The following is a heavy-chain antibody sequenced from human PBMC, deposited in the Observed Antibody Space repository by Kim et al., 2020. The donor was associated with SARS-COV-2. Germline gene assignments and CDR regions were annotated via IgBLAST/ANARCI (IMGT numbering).Heavy chain of an antibody. D-gene: IGHD2-2*01. CDR3: AKEYGYCSSTSCYYYYGMDV. Sequence: GGSLRLSCAASGFTFSSYAMSWVRQAPGKGLEWVSAISGSGGSTYYADSVKGRFTISRDNSKNTLYLQMNSLRAEDTAVYYCAKEYGYCSSTSCYYYYGMDVWGQGTPVTVSS. V-gene: IGHV3-23*01. CDR2: ISGSGGST. CDR1: GFTFSSYA. J-gene: IGHJ6*02.